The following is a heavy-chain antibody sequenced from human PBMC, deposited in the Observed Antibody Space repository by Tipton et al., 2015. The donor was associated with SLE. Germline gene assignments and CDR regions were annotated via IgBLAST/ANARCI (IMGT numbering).Heavy chain of an antibody. CDR2: IFVSGTT. J-gene: IGHJ3*01. V-gene: IGHV4-4*07. D-gene: IGHD3-9*01. Sequence: TLSLTCTVSGGSISSYYWSWIRQTAGKGPEWMGRIFVSGTTNYNPSLKSRIALSVDTSKNQFSLTVFSVTAADTALYFCARAKDWEDGFDAWGQGTMVTVSA. CDR1: GGSISSYY. CDR3: ARAKDWEDGFDA.